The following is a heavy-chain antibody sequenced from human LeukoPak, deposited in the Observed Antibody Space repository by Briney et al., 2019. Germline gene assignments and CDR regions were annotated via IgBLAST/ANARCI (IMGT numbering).Heavy chain of an antibody. CDR3: ARDPGIAAAGTRYFDY. D-gene: IGHD6-13*01. J-gene: IGHJ4*02. V-gene: IGHV1-69*13. CDR1: GGTFSSYA. CDR2: IIPIFGTA. Sequence: SVKVSCKASGGTFSSYAISWVRQAPGQGLEWMGGIIPIFGTANYAQKFQGRVTITADESTSTAYMELSSLRSEDTAVYYCARDPGIAAAGTRYFDYWGQGTLVTVSP.